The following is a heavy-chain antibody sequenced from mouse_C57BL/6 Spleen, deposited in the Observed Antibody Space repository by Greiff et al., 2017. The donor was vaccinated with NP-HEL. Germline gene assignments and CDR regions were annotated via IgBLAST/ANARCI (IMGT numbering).Heavy chain of an antibody. J-gene: IGHJ2*01. Sequence: QVQLQQSGPELVKPGASVKISCKASGYAFSSSWMNWVKQRPGKGLEWIGRIYPGDGDTNYNGKFKGKATLTAYKSSSTAYMQLSSLTSEDSSVYFCARFDYGINYWGQGTTLTVSS. D-gene: IGHD1-1*01. V-gene: IGHV1-82*01. CDR3: ARFDYGINY. CDR1: GYAFSSSW. CDR2: IYPGDGDT.